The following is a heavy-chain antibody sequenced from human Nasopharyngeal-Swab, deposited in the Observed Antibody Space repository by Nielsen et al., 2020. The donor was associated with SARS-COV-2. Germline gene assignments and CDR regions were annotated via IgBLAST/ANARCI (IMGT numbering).Heavy chain of an antibody. J-gene: IGHJ4*02. CDR2: INPSGGST. V-gene: IGHV1-46*01. CDR3: ARSRYYDSSGSHWGFDY. D-gene: IGHD3-22*01. Sequence: ASVKVSCKASGYTFTSYYMHWVRQAPAQGLEWMGIINPSGGSTSYAQKFQGRVTMTRDTSTSTVYMELSSLRSEDTAVHYCARSRYYDSSGSHWGFDYWGQGTLVTVSS. CDR1: GYTFTSYY.